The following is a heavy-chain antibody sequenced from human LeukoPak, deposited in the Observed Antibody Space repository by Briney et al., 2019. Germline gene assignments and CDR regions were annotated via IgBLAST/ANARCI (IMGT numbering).Heavy chain of an antibody. CDR2: ISGSTGST. V-gene: IGHV3-23*01. CDR3: AKGAAGTNGYYYYYYMDV. D-gene: IGHD6-19*01. J-gene: IGHJ6*03. Sequence: GGSLRLSCAASGFTFSSYAMNWVRQAPGKGLEWVSAISGSTGSTYYADSVKGRFTISRDNSNNTLCLQMNSLRAEDTAVYYCAKGAAGTNGYYYYYYMDVWGKGTTVTVSS. CDR1: GFTFSSYA.